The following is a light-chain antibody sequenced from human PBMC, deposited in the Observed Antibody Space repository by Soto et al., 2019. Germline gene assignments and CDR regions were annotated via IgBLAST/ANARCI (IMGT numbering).Light chain of an antibody. CDR3: QQDYNLPVT. J-gene: IGKJ2*01. CDR2: GAS. CDR1: QSVSSSY. V-gene: IGKV3D-7*01. Sequence: EIVMTQSPATLSLSPGERATLSCRASQSVSSSYLSWYQQKPGQAPRLLLYGASTRATGIPARFSGSGSGTDFTLTISSLQPEDFAVYYCQQDYNLPVTSGQGTKLEIK.